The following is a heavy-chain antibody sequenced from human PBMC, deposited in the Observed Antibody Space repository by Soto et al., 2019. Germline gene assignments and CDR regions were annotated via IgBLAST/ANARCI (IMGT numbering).Heavy chain of an antibody. J-gene: IGHJ4*02. D-gene: IGHD3-9*01. Sequence: PGGSLRLSCAASGFTFSSYEMNWVRQAPGKGLEWVSYISSSGSTIYYADSVKGRFTISRDNAKNSLYLQMNSLRAEDTAVYYCARGVRYFDRSSKYYFDYWGQGTLVSVSS. V-gene: IGHV3-48*03. CDR1: GFTFSSYE. CDR2: ISSSGSTI. CDR3: ARGVRYFDRSSKYYFDY.